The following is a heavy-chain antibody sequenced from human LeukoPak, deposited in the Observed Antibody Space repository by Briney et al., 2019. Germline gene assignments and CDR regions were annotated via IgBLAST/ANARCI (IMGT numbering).Heavy chain of an antibody. J-gene: IGHJ4*02. CDR2: INPNSGGT. D-gene: IGHD4-17*01. CDR1: GYTFTGYY. Sequence: ASVKVSCKAAGYTFTGYYLHWVRQAPGQGLEWMGWINPNSGGTNYAQKFQGRVTMTRDTSIGTAYMELSRLRSDDTAVYYCARDPSTVIIYYFDYWGQGTLVTVSS. V-gene: IGHV1-2*02. CDR3: ARDPSTVIIYYFDY.